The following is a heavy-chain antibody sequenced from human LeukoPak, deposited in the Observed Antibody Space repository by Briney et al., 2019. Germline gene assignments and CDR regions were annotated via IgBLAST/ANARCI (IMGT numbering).Heavy chain of an antibody. D-gene: IGHD5-12*01. V-gene: IGHV4-39*07. J-gene: IGHJ4*02. Sequence: PSETLSLTCTVSGGSISSNSYYWGWIRQPPGKGLEWIGSIYYCGNTFYNPSLKSRVTISLDTSKDQFSLRLSSVTAADTAMYYCARYHSGYDDYWGQGTLVTVSS. CDR3: ARYHSGYDDY. CDR1: GGSISSNSYY. CDR2: IYYCGNT.